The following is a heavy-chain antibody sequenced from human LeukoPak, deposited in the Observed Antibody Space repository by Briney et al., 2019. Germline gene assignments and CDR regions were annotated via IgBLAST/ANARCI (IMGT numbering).Heavy chain of an antibody. J-gene: IGHJ6*03. D-gene: IGHD3-10*01. CDR1: GYTFTSYY. Sequence: ASVKVSCKASGYTFTSYYMHWVRRAPGQGLEWMGIINPSGGSTSYAQKFQGRVTMTRDMSTSTVYMELSSLTSEDTAVYFCARGYASGYYYYMDVWGKGTTVTVSS. CDR3: ARGYASGYYYYMDV. V-gene: IGHV1-46*01. CDR2: INPSGGST.